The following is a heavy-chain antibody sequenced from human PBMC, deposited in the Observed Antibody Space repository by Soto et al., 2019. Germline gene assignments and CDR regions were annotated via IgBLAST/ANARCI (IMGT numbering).Heavy chain of an antibody. J-gene: IGHJ4*02. Sequence: QVQLVESGGGVVQPGRSLRLSCAASGFTFSSYGMHWVRQAPGKGLAWVAVIWYDGSNKYYADSVKGRFTISRDNSKNTLYLQMNSLRAEDTAVYYCARAPHYDYVWGSSPLDYWGQGTLVTVSS. CDR1: GFTFSSYG. D-gene: IGHD3-16*01. V-gene: IGHV3-33*01. CDR3: ARAPHYDYVWGSSPLDY. CDR2: IWYDGSNK.